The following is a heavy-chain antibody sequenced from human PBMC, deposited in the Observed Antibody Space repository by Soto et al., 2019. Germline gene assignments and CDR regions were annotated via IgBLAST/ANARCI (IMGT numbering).Heavy chain of an antibody. CDR1: GFTFDDYA. CDR2: ISWNSGSI. J-gene: IGHJ4*02. CDR3: AKDFQYNSGVGCFD. V-gene: IGHV3-9*01. D-gene: IGHD1-1*01. Sequence: GGSLRLSCAASGFTFDDYAMHWVRQPPGKGLEWVSGISWNSGSIGYADSVKGRFTISRDNAKNSLYLQMHSLRAEDTALYYCAKDFQYNSGVGCFDWGQGTLVTVSS.